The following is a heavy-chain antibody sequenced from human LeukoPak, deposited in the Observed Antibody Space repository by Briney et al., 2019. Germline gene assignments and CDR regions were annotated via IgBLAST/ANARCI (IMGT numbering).Heavy chain of an antibody. CDR1: GGSISSGGYY. D-gene: IGHD3-10*01. J-gene: IGHJ6*03. V-gene: IGHV4-31*03. CDR3: AREGNSYYGSGSYSAGDYMDV. Sequence: SETLSLTCTVSGGSISSGGYYWSWIRQHPGKGLEWIGYIYYSGSTYYNPSLKSRVTISVDTSKNQFSLKLSSVTAADTAVYYCAREGNSYYGSGSYSAGDYMDVWGKGTTVTVSS. CDR2: IYYSGST.